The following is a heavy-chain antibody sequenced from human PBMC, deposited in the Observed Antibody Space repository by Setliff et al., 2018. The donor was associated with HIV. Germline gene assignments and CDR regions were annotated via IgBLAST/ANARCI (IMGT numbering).Heavy chain of an antibody. D-gene: IGHD5-18*01. CDR1: GFTFSDAW. J-gene: IGHJ6*02. Sequence: GESLKISCAASGFTFSDAWMSWVRQAPGKGLEWVGRIKSKADGGTTDYAAPVKGRFTFSRDDSKNTAYVQMNSLKTEDTAVYYCSTDPGIQLWPAGYYYGMDVWGQGTTVTVSS. CDR3: STDPGIQLWPAGYYYGMDV. V-gene: IGHV3-15*01. CDR2: IKSKADGGTT.